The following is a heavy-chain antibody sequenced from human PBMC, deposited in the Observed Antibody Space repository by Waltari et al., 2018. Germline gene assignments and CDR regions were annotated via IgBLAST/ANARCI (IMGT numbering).Heavy chain of an antibody. CDR1: GGSISSSSYH. Sequence: QLQLQESGPGLVKPSETLSLTCSVSGGSISSSSYHWGWIRQSPGQGLEWIGTIGSSGSTYYNPSLKSRVTISVDTSKNQVSLEPRPVTAADTAVYYCARRANKPCGWFDPWGQGTLVAVSS. V-gene: IGHV4-39*07. CDR2: IGSSGST. J-gene: IGHJ5*02. CDR3: ARRANKPCGWFDP. D-gene: IGHD2-8*01.